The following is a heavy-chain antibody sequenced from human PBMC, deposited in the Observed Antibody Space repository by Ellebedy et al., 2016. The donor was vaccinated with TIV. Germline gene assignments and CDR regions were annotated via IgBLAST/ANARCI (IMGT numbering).Heavy chain of an antibody. D-gene: IGHD3-22*01. CDR3: ATHYDTSGYYYGY. Sequence: GGSLRLSXAASGFTFSTYGMTWVRQAPGKGLEWVSRISRTSRWTNHADSVKGRFTISRDNSKNTLYLHMNSLRAEDTAVYYCATHYDTSGYYYGYWGQGTLLTVSS. CDR1: GFTFSTYG. CDR2: ISRTSRWT. J-gene: IGHJ4*02. V-gene: IGHV3-23*01.